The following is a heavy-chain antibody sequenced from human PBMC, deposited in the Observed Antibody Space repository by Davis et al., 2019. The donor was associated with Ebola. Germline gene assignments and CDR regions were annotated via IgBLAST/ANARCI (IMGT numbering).Heavy chain of an antibody. D-gene: IGHD1-26*01. CDR2: INHSGST. Sequence: PGGSLRLSCTVSGGSISSGSYYWSWIRQPPGKGLEWIGEINHSGSTNYNPSLKSRVTISVDTSKNQFSLKLSSVTAADTAVYYCARVGRATWPYYMDVWGKGTTVTVSS. CDR3: ARVGRATWPYYMDV. CDR1: GGSISSGSYY. J-gene: IGHJ6*03. V-gene: IGHV4-39*07.